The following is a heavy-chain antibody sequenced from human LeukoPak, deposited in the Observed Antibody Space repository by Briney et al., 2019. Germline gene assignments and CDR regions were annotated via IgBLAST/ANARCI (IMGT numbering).Heavy chain of an antibody. V-gene: IGHV3-23*01. CDR3: AKAIRTSCYGCNMDV. D-gene: IGHD2-2*01. Sequence: TGRSLRLSCAASGFTFTSYAMSWVRLAPGKGLEWVSTISGSGGSTYYADSVKGRFTISRDNSKNTLYLQMNSLRAEDTAVYYCAKAIRTSCYGCNMDVWGKGTTVTVSS. CDR1: GFTFTSYA. J-gene: IGHJ6*03. CDR2: ISGSGGST.